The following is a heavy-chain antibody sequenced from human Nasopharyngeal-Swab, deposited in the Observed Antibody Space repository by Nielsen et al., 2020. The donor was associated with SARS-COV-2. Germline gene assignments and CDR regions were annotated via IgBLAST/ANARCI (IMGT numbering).Heavy chain of an antibody. CDR2: ISTYTGNI. CDR1: GYTFDAYG. D-gene: IGHD6-25*01. Sequence: ASVKVSCKASGYTFDAYGISWMRQAPGQGLEWLGWISTYTGNIDLAQRFQDRLILDTDTSTNTVFLEVRRLASDDTAVYYCSRDFSYSRGTPPTYWGQGTLVTVSS. J-gene: IGHJ4*02. V-gene: IGHV1-18*01. CDR3: SRDFSYSRGTPPTY.